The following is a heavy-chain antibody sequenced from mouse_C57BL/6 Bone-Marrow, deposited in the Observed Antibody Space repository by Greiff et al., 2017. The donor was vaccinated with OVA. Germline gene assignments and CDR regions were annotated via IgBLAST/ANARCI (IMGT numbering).Heavy chain of an antibody. D-gene: IGHD1-1*01. CDR3: ARRGGYYGLFDY. CDR2: ISNGGGST. Sequence: EVMLVESGGGLVQPGGSLKLSCAASGFTFSDYYMYWVRQTPEKRLEWVAYISNGGGSTYYPDTVKGRFTISRDNAKNTLYLQMSRLKSEDTAMYYCARRGGYYGLFDYWGQGTTLTVSS. CDR1: GFTFSDYY. V-gene: IGHV5-12*01. J-gene: IGHJ2*01.